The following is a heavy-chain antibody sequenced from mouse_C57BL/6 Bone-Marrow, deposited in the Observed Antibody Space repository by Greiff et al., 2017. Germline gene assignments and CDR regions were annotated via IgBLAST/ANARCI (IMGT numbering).Heavy chain of an antibody. Sequence: QVQLQQSGPELVKPGASVKLSCKASGYTFTSYDINWVKQRPGQGLEWIGWIYPRDGSTKYNEKFKGKATLTVDTSSSTAYMELHSLRSADSAVYFCEGFEIDGNGGDWDMDDWGTGTTVTVSS. CDR1: GYTFTSYD. V-gene: IGHV1-85*01. CDR2: IYPRDGST. D-gene: IGHD1-1*01. CDR3: EGFEIDGNGGDWDMDD. J-gene: IGHJ1*03.